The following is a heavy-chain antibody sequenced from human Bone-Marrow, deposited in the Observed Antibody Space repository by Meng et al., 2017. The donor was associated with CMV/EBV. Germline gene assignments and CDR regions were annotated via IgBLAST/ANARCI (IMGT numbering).Heavy chain of an antibody. CDR1: GFTFSSYA. Sequence: GESLKISCAASGFTFSSYAMSWVRQAPGKGLEWVSAISGSGGSTYYADSVKGRFTISRDNSKNTLYLQMNSLRAEDTAVYYCAKVGKPYCSSTSCPLDYWGQGTLVTVSS. V-gene: IGHV3-23*01. D-gene: IGHD2-2*01. CDR3: AKVGKPYCSSTSCPLDY. CDR2: ISGSGGST. J-gene: IGHJ4*02.